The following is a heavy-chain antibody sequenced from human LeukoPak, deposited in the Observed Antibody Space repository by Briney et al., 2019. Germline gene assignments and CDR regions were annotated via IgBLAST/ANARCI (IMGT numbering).Heavy chain of an antibody. J-gene: IGHJ5*02. Sequence: PSETLSLTCAVYGGSFSGYYWSWIRQPPGKGLEWIGEINRSGSTNYSPSLKSRVTISVDTSKNQFSLRLSSVTAADTAVYYCARGRYDFWSGYQTRGWFDPWGQGTLVTVSS. V-gene: IGHV4-34*01. D-gene: IGHD3-3*01. CDR2: INRSGST. CDR1: GGSFSGYY. CDR3: ARGRYDFWSGYQTRGWFDP.